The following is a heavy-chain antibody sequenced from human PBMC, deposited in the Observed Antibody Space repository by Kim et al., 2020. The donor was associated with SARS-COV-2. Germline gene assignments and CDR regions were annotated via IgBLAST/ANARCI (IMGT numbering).Heavy chain of an antibody. CDR3: ARDPGLGSGSFHY. CDR2: IYPNSGAT. CDR1: GYTFTGYY. D-gene: IGHD3-10*01. V-gene: IGHV1-2*02. J-gene: IGHJ4*02. Sequence: ASVKVSCKASGYTFTGYYLHWLRQAPGQGLEWMGWIYPNSGATNYAQKFQGRVTMTRDTSIGTAYMELSRLGSGDSAVYYCARDPGLGSGSFHYWGQGTLVTVSS.